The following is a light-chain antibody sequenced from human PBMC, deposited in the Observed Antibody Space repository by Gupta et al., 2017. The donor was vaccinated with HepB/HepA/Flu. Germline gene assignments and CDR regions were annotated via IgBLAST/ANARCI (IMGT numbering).Light chain of an antibody. CDR2: EVS. CDR1: SSDVGSYNL. J-gene: IGLJ3*02. Sequence: SALSQPASVSGSPGQSLTLSCPGTSSDVGSYNLVSWYQQHPGKAPKLMIYEVSKRPSGVSNRFSGSKSGNTASLTISGLQAEDEADYYCCSYAGSSGWVFGGGTKLTVL. CDR3: CSYAGSSGWV. V-gene: IGLV2-23*02.